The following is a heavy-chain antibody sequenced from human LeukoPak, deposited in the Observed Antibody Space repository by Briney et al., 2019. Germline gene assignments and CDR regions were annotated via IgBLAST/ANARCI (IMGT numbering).Heavy chain of an antibody. J-gene: IGHJ6*02. CDR2: IKQDGSEK. D-gene: IGHD3-9*01. V-gene: IGHV3-7*01. Sequence: GGSLRLSCAASGFTFSSYWMSWVRQAPGKGLEWVANIKQDGSEKYYVDSVKGRFTISRDNAKNSLYLQMNSLRAEDTAVYYCARDLRYKPRYYYGIDVWGQGTTVTVSS. CDR3: ARDLRYKPRYYYGIDV. CDR1: GFTFSSYW.